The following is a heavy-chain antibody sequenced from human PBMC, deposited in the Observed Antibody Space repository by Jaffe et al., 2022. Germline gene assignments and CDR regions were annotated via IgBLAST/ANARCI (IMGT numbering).Heavy chain of an antibody. V-gene: IGHV7-4-1*02. D-gene: IGHD3-16*02. J-gene: IGHJ4*02. Sequence: QVQLVQSGSELKKPGASVKVSCKASGYTFTSYAMNWVRQAPGQGLEWMGWINTNTGNPTYAQGFTGRFVFSLDTSVSTAYLQISSLKAEDTAVYYCARDRGIDYDYIWGSYRPTAVYFDYWGQGTLVTVSS. CDR2: INTNTGNP. CDR3: ARDRGIDYDYIWGSYRPTAVYFDY. CDR1: GYTFTSYA.